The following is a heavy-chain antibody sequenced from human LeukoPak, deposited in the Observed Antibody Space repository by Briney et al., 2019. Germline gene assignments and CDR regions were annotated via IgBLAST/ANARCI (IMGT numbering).Heavy chain of an antibody. CDR2: IDPSDSYT. Sequence: GESLRICCKGSGYSFTSYWISWVRQMPGKGLEWMGRIDPSDSYTNYSPSFQGHVTISADKSISTAYLQWSSLKASDTAMYYCARRAKSYCSGGSCYLDYWGQGTLVTVSS. J-gene: IGHJ4*02. CDR1: GYSFTSYW. D-gene: IGHD2-15*01. CDR3: ARRAKSYCSGGSCYLDY. V-gene: IGHV5-10-1*01.